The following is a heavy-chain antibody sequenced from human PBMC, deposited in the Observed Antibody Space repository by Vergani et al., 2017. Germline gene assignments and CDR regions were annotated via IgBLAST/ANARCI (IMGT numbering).Heavy chain of an antibody. CDR3: TRGRLRFLEWLSPLFDY. Sequence: EVQLVESGGGLVKPGGSLRLSCAASGFTFSSYSMNWVRQAPGKGLEWVSSISSSSSYIYYADSVKGRFTISRDNAKNSLYLQMNSLKTEDTAVYYCTRGRLRFLEWLSPLFDYWGQGTLVTVSS. J-gene: IGHJ4*02. V-gene: IGHV3-21*03. D-gene: IGHD3-3*01. CDR2: ISSSSSYI. CDR1: GFTFSSYS.